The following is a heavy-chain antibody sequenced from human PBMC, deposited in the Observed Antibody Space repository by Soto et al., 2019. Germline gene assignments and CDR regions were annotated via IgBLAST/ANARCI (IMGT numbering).Heavy chain of an antibody. CDR1: GYTFTSYD. D-gene: IGHD2-15*01. CDR2: MNPNSGET. CDR3: ARSRRLPSGWFDP. Sequence: QVQLVQSGAGVEKPGASVKVSCKASGYTFTSYDINWVRQATGQGLEWMGWMNPNSGETGYAQKFQGRVTMTRNTSISTAYMELSSLRSEDTAVYYCARSRRLPSGWFDPWGQGTLVTVSS. V-gene: IGHV1-8*01. J-gene: IGHJ5*02.